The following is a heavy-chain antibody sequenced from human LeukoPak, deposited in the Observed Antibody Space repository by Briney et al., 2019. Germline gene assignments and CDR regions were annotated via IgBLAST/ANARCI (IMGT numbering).Heavy chain of an antibody. CDR1: GGSFSGYY. Sequence: SETLPLTCAVYGGSFSGYYWSWIRQPPGKGLEWIGEINHSGSTNYNPSLKSRVTISVDTSKNQFSLKLSSVTAADTAVYYCARKLGYYYDSSGYSHPGTFDYWGQGTLVTVSS. CDR3: ARKLGYYYDSSGYSHPGTFDY. CDR2: INHSGST. D-gene: IGHD3-22*01. J-gene: IGHJ4*02. V-gene: IGHV4-34*01.